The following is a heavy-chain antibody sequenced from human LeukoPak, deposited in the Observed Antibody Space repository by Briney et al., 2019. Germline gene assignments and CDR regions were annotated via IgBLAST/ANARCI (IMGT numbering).Heavy chain of an antibody. D-gene: IGHD3-22*01. V-gene: IGHV3-64D*06. J-gene: IGHJ6*02. CDR2: ISSNGGST. Sequence: PGGSLRLSCSASGFTFSSYAMHWVRQAPGKGLEYVSAISSNGGSTYYADSVKGRFTISRDNSKNTLYLQMSSLRAEDTAVYYCVKDDSSGYYWPGGMDVWGQGTTVTVSS. CDR1: GFTFSSYA. CDR3: VKDDSSGYYWPGGMDV.